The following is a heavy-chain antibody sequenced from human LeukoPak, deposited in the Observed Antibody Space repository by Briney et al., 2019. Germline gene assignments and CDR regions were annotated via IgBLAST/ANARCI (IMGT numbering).Heavy chain of an antibody. CDR1: GGTFSSYA. V-gene: IGHV1-18*01. D-gene: IGHD1-26*01. Sequence: ASVKVSCKASGGTFSSYAISWVRQAPGQGLEWMGWISAYNGNTNYAQKLQGRVTMTTDTSTSTAYMELRSLRSDDTAVYYCARDTPYSGSYYGVDYWGQGTLVTVSS. CDR3: ARDTPYSGSYYGVDY. CDR2: ISAYNGNT. J-gene: IGHJ4*02.